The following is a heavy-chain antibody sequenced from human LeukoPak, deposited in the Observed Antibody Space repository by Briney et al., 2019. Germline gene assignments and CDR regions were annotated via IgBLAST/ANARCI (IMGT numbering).Heavy chain of an antibody. CDR3: ARKGGHFDY. V-gene: IGHV4-59*01. Sequence: SETLSLICTVSGGSISYYYWSWIRQSSGKGLEWIGYIYYNGSTNYNPSLKSRVTISVDMSKNQFSLKVTSVTAADTAIYYCARKGGHFDYWGQGTLVTVSS. D-gene: IGHD2-15*01. J-gene: IGHJ4*02. CDR2: IYYNGST. CDR1: GGSISYYY.